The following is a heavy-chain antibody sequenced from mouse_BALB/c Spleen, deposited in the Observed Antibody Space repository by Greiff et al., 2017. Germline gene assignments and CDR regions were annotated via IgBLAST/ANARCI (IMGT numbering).Heavy chain of an antibody. Sequence: VQLQESGAELVRPGTSVKVSCKASGYAFTNYLIEWVKQRPGQGLEWIGVINPGSGGTNYNEKFKGKATLTADKSSSTAYMQLSSLTSDDSAVYFCARSEAYYGNWFAYWGQGTLVTVSA. J-gene: IGHJ3*01. CDR1: GYAFTNYL. D-gene: IGHD2-10*01. V-gene: IGHV1-54*01. CDR3: ARSEAYYGNWFAY. CDR2: INPGSGGT.